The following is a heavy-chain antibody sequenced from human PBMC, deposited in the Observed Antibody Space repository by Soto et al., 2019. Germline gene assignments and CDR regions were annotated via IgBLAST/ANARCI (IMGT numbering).Heavy chain of an antibody. CDR1: GYTLTELS. D-gene: IGHD2-15*01. V-gene: IGHV1-24*01. CDR2: FDPEDGET. J-gene: IGHJ5*02. CDR3: AVSSGGSCYSSWFAT. Sequence: ASVKVSCKVSGYTLTELSMHWVRQAPGKGHEWMGGFDPEDGETIYAQKFQGRVTMTEYTSTDTAYMELSSLRSEYTAVYYCAVSSGGSCYSSWFATWGQGTLVTVSS.